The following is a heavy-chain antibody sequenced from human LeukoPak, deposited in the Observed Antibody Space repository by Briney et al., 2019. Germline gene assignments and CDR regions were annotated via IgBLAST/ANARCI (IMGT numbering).Heavy chain of an antibody. V-gene: IGHV3-48*03. CDR2: ISSSGSII. CDR3: ARRSVVAPRGFDY. Sequence: SGGSLRLSCAASGFTFSSYEMKWVRQAAGKGLEWVSYISSSGSIIYYADSMKGRFTISRDNAKNSLYLQMNSLRAEDTAIYYCARRSVVAPRGFDYWGQGTLVTVSS. J-gene: IGHJ4*02. CDR1: GFTFSSYE. D-gene: IGHD2-2*01.